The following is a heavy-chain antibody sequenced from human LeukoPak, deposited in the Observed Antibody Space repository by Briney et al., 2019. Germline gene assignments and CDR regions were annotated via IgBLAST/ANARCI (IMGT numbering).Heavy chain of an antibody. CDR2: ISDNGVTR. J-gene: IGHJ6*02. V-gene: IGHV3-23*01. Sequence: GGSLRLSCAASGFTFSSYVMNWVRQAPGRGLEWVSSISDNGVTRYYADSVKGRFTISRDNSDNTVYLQMNSLRAEDTAIYYCAKAPAPYYYYYGMDVWGQGTAVTVSS. CDR3: AKAPAPYYYYYGMDV. CDR1: GFTFSSYV.